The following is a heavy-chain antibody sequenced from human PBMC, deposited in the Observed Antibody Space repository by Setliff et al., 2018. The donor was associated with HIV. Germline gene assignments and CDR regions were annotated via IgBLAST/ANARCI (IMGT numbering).Heavy chain of an antibody. Sequence: SETLSLTCSVSGVSINRTDHYWGWIRQSPGKSLEWIGSVSQSGSTYYNPSLKSRITISVDRSKNLFSLKLISVTAADPGVYYCARVPVAGANWFDPWGLGTRVTVSS. D-gene: IGHD2-21*01. CDR3: ARVPVAGANWFDP. CDR2: VSQSGST. CDR1: GVSINRTDHY. J-gene: IGHJ5*02. V-gene: IGHV4-39*01.